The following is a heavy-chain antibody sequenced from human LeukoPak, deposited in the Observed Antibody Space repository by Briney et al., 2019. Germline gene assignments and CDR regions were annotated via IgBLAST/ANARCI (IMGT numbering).Heavy chain of an antibody. D-gene: IGHD3-10*01. Sequence: GASVKVSCKASGGTFSSYAISWVRQAPGQGLEWMGGIIPIFGTANYAQKFQGRVTITADESTSTAYMELSSLRSEDTAVYYCALMVRGVMVDYWGQGTLVTVSS. CDR1: GGTFSSYA. CDR2: IIPIFGTA. J-gene: IGHJ4*02. CDR3: ALMVRGVMVDY. V-gene: IGHV1-69*13.